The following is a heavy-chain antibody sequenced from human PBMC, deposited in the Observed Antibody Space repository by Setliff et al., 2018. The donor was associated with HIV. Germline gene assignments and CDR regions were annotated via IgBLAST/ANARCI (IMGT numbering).Heavy chain of an antibody. CDR2: IYYSGST. CDR3: GRTMTYYYHWDV. J-gene: IGHJ6*03. CDR1: GGSISNSSSY. Sequence: PSETLSLTCTVSGGSISNSSSYWGWIRQPPGKRLEWIGSIYYSGSTYYNPSLKSRVTISVDKSKNQVSLELSSVTAADTAVYYCGRTMTYYYHWDVWGKGTTVTVSS. V-gene: IGHV4-39*01.